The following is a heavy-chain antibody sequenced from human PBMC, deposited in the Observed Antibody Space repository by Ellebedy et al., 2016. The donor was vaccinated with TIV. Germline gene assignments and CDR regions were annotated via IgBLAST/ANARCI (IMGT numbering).Heavy chain of an antibody. J-gene: IGHJ5*02. CDR1: GFTFSSFA. Sequence: GESLKISCSASGFTFSSFAMHWVRQAPGKGLEYVSGISNNGCTTYYADSVKGRFTISRDNSKNTVYLQMSSLRPEDTAVFFCVKDPTYYHISFPFDPWGQGTLVTVSS. V-gene: IGHV3-64D*09. D-gene: IGHD3-9*01. CDR3: VKDPTYYHISFPFDP. CDR2: ISNNGCTT.